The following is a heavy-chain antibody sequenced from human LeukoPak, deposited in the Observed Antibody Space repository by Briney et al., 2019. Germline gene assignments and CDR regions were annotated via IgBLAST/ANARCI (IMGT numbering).Heavy chain of an antibody. J-gene: IGHJ4*02. V-gene: IGHV3-64*01. CDR3: ARVGAADYDY. Sequence: GGSLRLSCAASGFTFSSYAMHWVRQAPGKGLEYVSAISSNGGSTYYANSVEGRFTISRDNSKNTLYLQMGSLRAEDMAVYYCARVGAADYDYWGQGTLVTVSS. CDR2: ISSNGGST. D-gene: IGHD6-13*01. CDR1: GFTFSSYA.